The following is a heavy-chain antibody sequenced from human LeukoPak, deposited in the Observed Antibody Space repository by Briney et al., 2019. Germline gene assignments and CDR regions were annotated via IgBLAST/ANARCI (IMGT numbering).Heavy chain of an antibody. CDR3: ARCPGTTGYCAY. CDR1: GDSLTTSY. J-gene: IGHJ4*02. CDR2: IYYSGGT. V-gene: IGHV4-59*01. Sequence: SETLSLTCTVSGDSLTTSYRRWIRQPPGKGLEWIGYIYYSGGTNYNPSLKSRVTISVDTSKNQFSLKLTSVTAANTTVDFCARCPGTTGYCAYGGQGTLVTVSS. D-gene: IGHD2/OR15-2a*01.